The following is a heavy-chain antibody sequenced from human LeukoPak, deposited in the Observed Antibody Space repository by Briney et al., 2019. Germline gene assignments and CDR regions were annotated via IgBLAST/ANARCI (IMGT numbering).Heavy chain of an antibody. V-gene: IGHV1-46*01. Sequence: GASVKVSCKASGYTFTSYYMHWVRQAPGQGLEWMGIINPSGGSTSYAQKFQGRVTMTRDMSTSTVYMELSSLRSEDTAVYYCARDRNERIAVAGTPDYWGQGTLVTVSS. D-gene: IGHD6-19*01. J-gene: IGHJ4*02. CDR3: ARDRNERIAVAGTPDY. CDR2: INPSGGST. CDR1: GYTFTSYY.